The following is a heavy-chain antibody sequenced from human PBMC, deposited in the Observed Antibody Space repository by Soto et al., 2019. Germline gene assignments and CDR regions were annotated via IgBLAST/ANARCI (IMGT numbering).Heavy chain of an antibody. D-gene: IGHD2-15*01. CDR1: GGSISSYY. Sequence: SETLSLTCTVSGGSISSYYWSWIRQPPGKGLEWIGYIYYSGSTYYNPSLKSRVTISVDTSKNQFSLKLSSVTAADTAGYYCARFLCSGGSCYYNYWGQGTLVTVSP. CDR2: IYYSGST. V-gene: IGHV4-59*08. CDR3: ARFLCSGGSCYYNY. J-gene: IGHJ4*02.